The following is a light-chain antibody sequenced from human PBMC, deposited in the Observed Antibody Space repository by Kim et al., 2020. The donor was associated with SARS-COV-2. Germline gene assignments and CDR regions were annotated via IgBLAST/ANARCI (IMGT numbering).Light chain of an antibody. CDR3: LHSYGGPWV. CDR2: HTS. Sequence: GSGTLSCASSTGAVTNAHYADWFQQKPGQALKPLIHHTSNRQSWTPARFSGSLLGDKATLTLSRVQPEDEAVYYCLHSYGGPWVFGGGTKVAVL. J-gene: IGLJ3*02. CDR1: TGAVTNAHY. V-gene: IGLV7-43*01.